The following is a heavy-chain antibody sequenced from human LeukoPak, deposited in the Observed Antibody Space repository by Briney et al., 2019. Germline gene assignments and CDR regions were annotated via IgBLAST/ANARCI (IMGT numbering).Heavy chain of an antibody. Sequence: SETLSLTCTVSGGSISSYYWSWIRQPPRKGLEWIGYIYYSGSTNYNPSLKSRVTISVDTSKNQFSLKLRSVTAADTSVYYCARGAYGDFDYGGQGTLVTVSS. D-gene: IGHD4-17*01. CDR1: GGSISSYY. J-gene: IGHJ4*02. CDR3: ARGAYGDFDY. CDR2: IYYSGST. V-gene: IGHV4-59*01.